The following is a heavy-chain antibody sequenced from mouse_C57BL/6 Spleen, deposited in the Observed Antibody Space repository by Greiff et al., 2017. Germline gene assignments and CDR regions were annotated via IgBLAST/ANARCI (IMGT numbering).Heavy chain of an antibody. CDR1: GFSLTSYG. CDR3: ARNGLLSYFDY. Sequence: VKLLESGPGLVQPSQSLSITCTVSGFSLTSYGVHWVRQSPGKGLEWLGVIWSGGSTDYNAAFISRLSISKDNSKSQVFFKMNSLQADDTAIYYCARNGLLSYFDYWGQGTTLTVSS. J-gene: IGHJ2*01. V-gene: IGHV2-2*01. D-gene: IGHD3-1*01. CDR2: IWSGGST.